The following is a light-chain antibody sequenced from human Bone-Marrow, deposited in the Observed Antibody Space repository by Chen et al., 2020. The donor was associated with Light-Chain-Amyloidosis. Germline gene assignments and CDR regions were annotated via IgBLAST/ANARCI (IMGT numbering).Light chain of an antibody. CDR2: DDS. V-gene: IGLV3-21*02. J-gene: IGLJ3*02. Sequence: SYVLTQPSSVSVAPGQTATIACGGNNIGSTSVHWYQQTPGQAPLLVVYDDSDRPSGIPGRLSGANSGTTATLPISRVEAGDVADYSCQVWDRSSDRPVFGGGTELTVL. CDR1: NIGSTS. CDR3: QVWDRSSDRPV.